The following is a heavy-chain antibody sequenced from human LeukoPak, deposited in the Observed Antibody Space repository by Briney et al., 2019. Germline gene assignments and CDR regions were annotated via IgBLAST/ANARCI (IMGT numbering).Heavy chain of an antibody. CDR2: IYYRGTI. CDR1: GASISSGSHY. Sequence: PSETLSLTCVVSGASISSGSHYWNWIRQSPGRGLEWIGHIYYRGTINYTPSLKSRVTISVDTSMNQFSLRLTSVTAADTAVYFCARSFYSSGWYTPLRWFDTWGQGTLVTVSS. CDR3: ARSFYSSGWYTPLRWFDT. D-gene: IGHD6-19*01. J-gene: IGHJ5*02. V-gene: IGHV4-61*01.